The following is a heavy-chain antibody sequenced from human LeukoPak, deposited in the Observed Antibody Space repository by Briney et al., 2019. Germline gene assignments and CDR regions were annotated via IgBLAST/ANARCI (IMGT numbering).Heavy chain of an antibody. CDR3: ARYSSGSYWA. Sequence: ASVKVSCKASGYTFTSYDINWVRQATGQGLEWMGWMNPNSGNTGYAQKFQGRVTMTRDTSISTAYMELSRLRSDDTAVYYCARYSSGSYWAWGQGTLVTVSS. J-gene: IGHJ5*02. CDR1: GYTFTSYD. V-gene: IGHV1-8*02. D-gene: IGHD3-10*01. CDR2: MNPNSGNT.